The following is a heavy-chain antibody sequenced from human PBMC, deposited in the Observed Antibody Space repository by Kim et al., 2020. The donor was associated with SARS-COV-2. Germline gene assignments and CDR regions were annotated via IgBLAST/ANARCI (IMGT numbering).Heavy chain of an antibody. CDR3: ARLVVPGVQRAPMEY. J-gene: IGHJ4*02. CDR1: GGSISSGSYY. Sequence: SETLSLTCTVSGGSISSGSYYWGWIRQPPGKGLEWIGSIYYSGSTYYNPSLKSRVTISVDTSKNQFSLKLSSVTAADTAVYYCARLVVPGVQRAPMEYWGQGNPVTVSS. V-gene: IGHV4-39*01. D-gene: IGHD3-10*01. CDR2: IYYSGST.